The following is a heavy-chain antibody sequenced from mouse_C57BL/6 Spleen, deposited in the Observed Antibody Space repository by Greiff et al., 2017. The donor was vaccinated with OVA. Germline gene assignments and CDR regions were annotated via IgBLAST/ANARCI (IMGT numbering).Heavy chain of an antibody. CDR2: IDPSDSYT. Sequence: VQLQQPGAELVKPGASVTLSCKASGYTFTSYWMQWVKQRPGQGLEWIGEIDPSDSYTNYNQKFKGKATLTVDTSSSTAYMQLSSLTSEDSAVYYCARRPSSFDYWGQGTTLTVSS. CDR3: ARRPSSFDY. V-gene: IGHV1-50*01. CDR1: GYTFTSYW. J-gene: IGHJ2*01.